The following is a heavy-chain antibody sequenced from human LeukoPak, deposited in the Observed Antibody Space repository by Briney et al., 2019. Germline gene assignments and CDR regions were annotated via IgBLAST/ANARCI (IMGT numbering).Heavy chain of an antibody. D-gene: IGHD6-13*01. CDR1: GFTFDDYA. Sequence: GRSLRLSCAASGFTFDDYAMHWVRQAPGKGLEWVSGISWNSGSIGYADSVKGRFTISRDNAKNSLYLQMNSLRAEDTALYYCAKARGSSSWYWFDPWGREPWSPSPQ. V-gene: IGHV3-9*01. CDR3: AKARGSSSWYWFDP. J-gene: IGHJ5*02. CDR2: ISWNSGSI.